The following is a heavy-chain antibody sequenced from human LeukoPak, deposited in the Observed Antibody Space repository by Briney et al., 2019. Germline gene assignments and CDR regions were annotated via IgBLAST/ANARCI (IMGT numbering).Heavy chain of an antibody. CDR3: AKWGDYDVLTGYYVSDY. CDR1: GFTFSNYA. Sequence: GGSLRLSCAASGFTFSNYAMSWVRQAPGKGLEWVSAITGSGGNTYYADSVKGWFTISRDNSKNTVFLQMNSLRAEDTAVYYCAKWGDYDVLTGYYVSDYWGQGALVTVSS. J-gene: IGHJ4*02. CDR2: ITGSGGNT. D-gene: IGHD3-9*01. V-gene: IGHV3-23*01.